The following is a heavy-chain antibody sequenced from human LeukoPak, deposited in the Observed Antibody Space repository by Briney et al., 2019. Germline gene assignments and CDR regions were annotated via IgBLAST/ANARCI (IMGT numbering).Heavy chain of an antibody. CDR2: IYYSGST. V-gene: IGHV4-59*01. J-gene: IGHJ6*02. Sequence: SETLSLTCTVSGGSISSYYWSWIRQPPGKGLEWIGYIYYSGSTNYNPSLKSRVTIPVDTSKNQFSLKLSSVTAADTAVYYCARGVTGVAPDYYYGMDVWGQGTTVTVSS. CDR3: ARGVTGVAPDYYYGMDV. CDR1: GGSISSYY. D-gene: IGHD2-15*01.